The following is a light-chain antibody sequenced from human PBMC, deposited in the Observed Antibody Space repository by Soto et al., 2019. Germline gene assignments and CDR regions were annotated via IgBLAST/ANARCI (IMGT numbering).Light chain of an antibody. CDR3: NSYTSSSTHV. CDR2: DVS. J-gene: IGLJ1*01. CDR1: SSYVGGYNH. V-gene: IGLV2-14*03. Sequence: QSVLTQPASVSGSPGQSITISCTGTSSYVGGYNHVSWYQQHPGKAPKLIISDVSNRPSGVSNRFSGSKSGNTASLTISGLQAEDEADYYCNSYTSSSTHVFGTGTKVTVL.